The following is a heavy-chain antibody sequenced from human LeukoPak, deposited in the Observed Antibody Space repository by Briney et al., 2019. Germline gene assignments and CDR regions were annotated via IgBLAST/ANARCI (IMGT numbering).Heavy chain of an antibody. V-gene: IGHV4-39*07. D-gene: IGHD6-6*01. Sequence: SETLSRTCTVSGGSIISSSYYWGWLRQPPGKGLEWIGSIYYSGSTYYNPSLKSRVTISVDTSKNQFSLKLSSVTAADTAVYYCARVIAARPDTPYYFDYWGQGTLVTVSS. J-gene: IGHJ4*02. CDR3: ARVIAARPDTPYYFDY. CDR2: IYYSGST. CDR1: GGSIISSSYY.